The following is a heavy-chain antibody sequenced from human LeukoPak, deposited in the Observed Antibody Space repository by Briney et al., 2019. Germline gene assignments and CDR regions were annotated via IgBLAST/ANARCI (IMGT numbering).Heavy chain of an antibody. D-gene: IGHD3-22*01. V-gene: IGHV3-23*01. Sequence: GGSLRLSCAASGFTFSSYGMSWVRQAPGKGLEWVSAISGSGGSTYYADSVKGRFTISRDNSKNTLYLQMNSLRAEDTAVYYCARGGYDSSGYRIEDYWGQGTLVTVSS. J-gene: IGHJ4*02. CDR2: ISGSGGST. CDR1: GFTFSSYG. CDR3: ARGGYDSSGYRIEDY.